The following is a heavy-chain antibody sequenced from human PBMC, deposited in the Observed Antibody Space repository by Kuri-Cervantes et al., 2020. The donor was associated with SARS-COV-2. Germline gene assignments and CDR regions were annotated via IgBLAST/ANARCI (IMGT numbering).Heavy chain of an antibody. D-gene: IGHD5-24*01. CDR2: INPRSGGT. CDR1: GYTFTDYY. CDR3: GRVSWLQLWHRYSDS. Sequence: ASVKVSCKASGYTFTDYYMHWVRQAPGQGLEWMGWINPRSGGTKYVEKFQGRVTMTRDTSISTVYMEMNRLRSDDTAVYYCGRVSWLQLWHRYSDSWGQGTLVTVSS. V-gene: IGHV1-2*02. J-gene: IGHJ4*02.